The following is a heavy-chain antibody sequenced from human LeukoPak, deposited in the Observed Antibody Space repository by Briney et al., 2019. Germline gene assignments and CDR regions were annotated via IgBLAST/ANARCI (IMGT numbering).Heavy chain of an antibody. V-gene: IGHV3-7*01. CDR2: IKEDGSEK. Sequence: PGGSLRLSCVASGFSFTANWMSWVRQAPGKGPEWVASIKEDGSEKYHGDSVSGRFTISRDNAKNSLYLQMNSLRVEDTAVYYCAQEGNWGQGTLVTVSS. J-gene: IGHJ4*02. CDR3: AQEGN. CDR1: GFSFTANW.